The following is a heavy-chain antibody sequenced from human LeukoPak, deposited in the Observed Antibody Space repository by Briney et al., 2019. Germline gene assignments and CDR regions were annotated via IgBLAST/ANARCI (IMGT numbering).Heavy chain of an antibody. Sequence: SQTLSLTCAVSGGSISSGGYSWSWIRQPPGKGLEWIGYIYHSGSTYYNPSLKSRVTISVDRSKNQFSLKLSSVTAADTAVYHCASVLMVYATFDYWGQGTLVTVSS. J-gene: IGHJ4*02. CDR1: GGSISSGGYS. CDR2: IYHSGST. V-gene: IGHV4-30-2*01. CDR3: ASVLMVYATFDY. D-gene: IGHD2-8*01.